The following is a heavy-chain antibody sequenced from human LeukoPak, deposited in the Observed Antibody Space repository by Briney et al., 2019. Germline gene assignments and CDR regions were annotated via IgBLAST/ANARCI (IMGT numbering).Heavy chain of an antibody. D-gene: IGHD3-10*01. CDR3: ARGMVRGVPLY. V-gene: IGHV4-59*12. CDR2: IYYSGST. J-gene: IGHJ4*02. CDR1: GGSISSYY. Sequence: SETLSLTCTVSGGSISSYYWSWIRQPPGKGLEWIGYIYYSGSTNYNPSLKSRVTISVDTSNNHFSLKLSSVTAADTAVYYCARGMVRGVPLYWGQGTLVTVSS.